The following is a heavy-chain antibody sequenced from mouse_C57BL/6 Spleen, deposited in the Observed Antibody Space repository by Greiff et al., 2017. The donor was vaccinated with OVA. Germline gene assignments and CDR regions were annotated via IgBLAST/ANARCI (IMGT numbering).Heavy chain of an antibody. CDR3: ARTAYGNPFFDY. V-gene: IGHV1-26*01. Sequence: VQLQQSGPELVKPGASVKISCKASGYTFTDYYMNWVKQSHGKSLEWIGDINPNNGGTSYNQKFKGKATLTVDKSSSTAYMELRSLTSEDSAVYYCARTAYGNPFFDYWGQGTTLTVSS. CDR1: GYTFTDYY. CDR2: INPNNGGT. J-gene: IGHJ2*01. D-gene: IGHD2-1*01.